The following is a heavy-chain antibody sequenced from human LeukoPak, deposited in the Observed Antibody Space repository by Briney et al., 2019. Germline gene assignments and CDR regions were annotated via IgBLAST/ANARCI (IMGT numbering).Heavy chain of an antibody. V-gene: IGHV3-7*01. J-gene: IGHJ4*02. CDR3: ARYYCSTTNCLLFDY. CDR2: IKQDGSEK. D-gene: IGHD2-2*01. CDR1: GFTFSSYW. Sequence: GGSLRLSCAASGFTFSSYWMTWVRQAPGKGLGWVAHIKQDGSEKYYVDSVKGRFTISRDNAKNSLYLQMNSLRAEDTAVYYCARYYCSTTNCLLFDYWGQGTLVTVSS.